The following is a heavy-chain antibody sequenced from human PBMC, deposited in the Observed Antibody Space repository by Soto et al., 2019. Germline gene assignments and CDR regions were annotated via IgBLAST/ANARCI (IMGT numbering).Heavy chain of an antibody. Sequence: GGSLRLSCAPSGFTLTNYNLNWVRQLPGKGLEWVSFISSSSSDIYYADSVKGRFTISIDNAKNSLYLQMNSLRAEDTAIYYCARDNGRGSSTSYHFDYWGQGTLVTVSS. V-gene: IGHV3-21*01. J-gene: IGHJ4*02. CDR3: ARDNGRGSSTSYHFDY. CDR1: GFTLTNYN. D-gene: IGHD2-8*01. CDR2: ISSSSSDI.